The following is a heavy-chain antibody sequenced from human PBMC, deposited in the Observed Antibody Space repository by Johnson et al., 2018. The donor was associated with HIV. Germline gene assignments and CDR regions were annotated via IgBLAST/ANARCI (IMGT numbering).Heavy chain of an antibody. CDR1: AFTVSSNF. Sequence: VQLVESGGGLVQPGGSLRLSCAASAFTVSSNFMTWVRQAPGKGLEWVSVIYRGGSTYYADSVKGRFTISRDNSKNTLYLQMNSLRAEDTAVYYCARSSGSYLDDAFDIWGQGTMVSVSS. V-gene: IGHV3-66*01. CDR2: IYRGGST. D-gene: IGHD1-26*01. J-gene: IGHJ3*02. CDR3: ARSSGSYLDDAFDI.